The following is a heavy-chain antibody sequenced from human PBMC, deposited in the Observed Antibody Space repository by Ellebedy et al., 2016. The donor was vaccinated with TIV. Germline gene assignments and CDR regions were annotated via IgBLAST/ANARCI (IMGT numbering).Heavy chain of an antibody. J-gene: IGHJ4*02. CDR3: ARTGVDTGMALDS. Sequence: GGSLRLSCAVSGFRFRSYAMGWVRQAPGKGLEWVAVISSDGHDDRYADSAKGRFTISRDNSKNTLYLQMNTLRPDDTAVFYCARTGVDTGMALDSWGQGTLVTVSS. CDR1: GFRFRSYA. D-gene: IGHD1-1*01. V-gene: IGHV3-30*01. CDR2: ISSDGHDD.